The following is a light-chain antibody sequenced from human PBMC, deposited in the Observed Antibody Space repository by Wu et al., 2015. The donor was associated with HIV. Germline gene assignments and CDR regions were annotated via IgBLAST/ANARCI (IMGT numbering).Light chain of an antibody. CDR1: QGIRKY. Sequence: DFQMTQSPSSLAASVGDRVTITCRASQGIRKYLAWYQQKPGKAPKVLIYVASTLRSGVPSRFSGSGYGTDFTLTISSLQPEDVATYYCQKYDSVPWTFGQGTKVEIK. V-gene: IGKV1-27*01. CDR2: VAS. J-gene: IGKJ1*01. CDR3: QKYDSVPWT.